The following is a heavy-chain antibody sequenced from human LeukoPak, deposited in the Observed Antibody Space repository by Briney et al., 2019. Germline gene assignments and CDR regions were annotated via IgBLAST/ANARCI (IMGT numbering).Heavy chain of an antibody. Sequence: GGSLRLSCAASGFTFSSYSMNWVRQAPGKGLEWVSSISSSSNNIHYADSVKGRFTISRDNAKNSLYLQMNSLRAEDTAVYYCARDSSSWYDNFDYWGQGTLVTVSS. CDR1: GFTFSSYS. D-gene: IGHD6-13*01. V-gene: IGHV3-21*01. J-gene: IGHJ4*02. CDR3: ARDSSSWYDNFDY. CDR2: ISSSSNNI.